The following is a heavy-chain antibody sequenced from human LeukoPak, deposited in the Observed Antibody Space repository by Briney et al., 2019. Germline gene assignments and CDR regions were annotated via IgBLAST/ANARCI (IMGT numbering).Heavy chain of an antibody. D-gene: IGHD6-13*01. Sequence: PGGSLRLSCAASGFTFSDYYMSWIRQAPGKGLEWVSYISSSGSTIYYADSVKGRFTISRDNAKNSLYLQMNSLRAEDTAVYYCAKDRSPGYSSSWYGWFDPWGQGTLVTVSS. CDR3: AKDRSPGYSSSWYGWFDP. CDR1: GFTFSDYY. CDR2: ISSSGSTI. V-gene: IGHV3-11*01. J-gene: IGHJ5*02.